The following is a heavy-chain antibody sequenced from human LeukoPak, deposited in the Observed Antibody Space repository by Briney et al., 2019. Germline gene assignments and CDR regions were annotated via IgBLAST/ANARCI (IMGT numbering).Heavy chain of an antibody. Sequence: PGGSLRLSCAASGFTFRDYYMSWIRQAPGKGLEWVPYISSSGSTIYYADSVKGRFTISRDNAKNSLYLQMNSLRAEDTAVYYCARESYYYGSGSYSPTSLDYWGQGTLVTVSS. CDR1: GFTFRDYY. V-gene: IGHV3-11*04. J-gene: IGHJ4*02. CDR2: ISSSGSTI. CDR3: ARESYYYGSGSYSPTSLDY. D-gene: IGHD3-10*01.